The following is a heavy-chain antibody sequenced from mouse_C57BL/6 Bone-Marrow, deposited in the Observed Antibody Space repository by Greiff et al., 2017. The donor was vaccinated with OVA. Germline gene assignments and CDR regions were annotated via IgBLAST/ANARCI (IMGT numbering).Heavy chain of an antibody. CDR3: ARYGWLRWYFDV. Sequence: EVQLQQSGPGLAKPSQTLSLTCSVTGYSITSDYWNWIWKFPGNNLEYMGYISYSGSTYYNPSLKSRISIIRDTSKNQYYLQLNSVTTEDTATYYCARYGWLRWYFDVWGTGTTVTVSS. J-gene: IGHJ1*03. CDR1: GYSITSDY. CDR2: ISYSGST. V-gene: IGHV3-8*01. D-gene: IGHD2-3*01.